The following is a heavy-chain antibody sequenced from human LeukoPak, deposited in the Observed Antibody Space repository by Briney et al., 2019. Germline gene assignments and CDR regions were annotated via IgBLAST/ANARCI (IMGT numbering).Heavy chain of an antibody. J-gene: IGHJ4*02. V-gene: IGHV3-30*04. CDR1: GFTFSSYA. D-gene: IGHD3-22*01. Sequence: GRSLRLSCAASGFTFSSYAMHWVRQAPGKGLEWVAVISYDGSNKYYADSVKGRFTISRDNSKNTLYLQMNSLRAEDTAVYYCAREGYYDSSGPFDYWGQGTLVTVSS. CDR2: ISYDGSNK. CDR3: AREGYYDSSGPFDY.